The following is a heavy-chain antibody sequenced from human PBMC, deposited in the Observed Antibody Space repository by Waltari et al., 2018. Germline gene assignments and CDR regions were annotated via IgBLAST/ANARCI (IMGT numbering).Heavy chain of an antibody. V-gene: IGHV4-39*01. J-gene: IGHJ4*02. CDR1: GGSIRRSGYY. Sequence: QLELQESGPGLVKPSETLSLTCSVSGGSIRRSGYYWVWIRPPPGKWLEWIGSIYYSGTTYYSPSLNSRVTISVDTSKNQFSLKRTSVTATDTAMYFCARQSYYDESGHDWGQGTLVTVSS. CDR2: IYYSGTT. CDR3: ARQSYYDESGHD. D-gene: IGHD3-22*01.